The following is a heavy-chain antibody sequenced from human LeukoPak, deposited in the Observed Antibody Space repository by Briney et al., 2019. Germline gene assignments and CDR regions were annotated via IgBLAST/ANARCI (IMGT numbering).Heavy chain of an antibody. Sequence: GGSLRLSCAASGFTFSSYAMHWVRQAPGKGLEWVAVISYDGSNKYYADSVKGRFTISRDNSKNTLYLQMNSLRAEDTAVNYCARNYYGRSGSLDYWGQGTLVTVSS. J-gene: IGHJ4*02. CDR1: GFTFSSYA. D-gene: IGHD3-22*01. V-gene: IGHV3-30*04. CDR3: ARNYYGRSGSLDY. CDR2: ISYDGSNK.